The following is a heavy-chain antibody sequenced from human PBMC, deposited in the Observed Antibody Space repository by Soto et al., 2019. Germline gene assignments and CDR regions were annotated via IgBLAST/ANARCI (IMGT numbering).Heavy chain of an antibody. V-gene: IGHV4-39*01. CDR2: IYYSGST. D-gene: IGHD6-13*01. CDR1: GGSISSSSYY. Sequence: PSETLSLTCTVSGGSISSSSYYWGWIRQPPGKGLEWIGSIYYSGSTYYNPSLKSRVTISVDTSKNQFSLKLSSVTAADTAVYYCARHDGGYSLDYWGQGTLVTVSS. J-gene: IGHJ4*02. CDR3: ARHDGGYSLDY.